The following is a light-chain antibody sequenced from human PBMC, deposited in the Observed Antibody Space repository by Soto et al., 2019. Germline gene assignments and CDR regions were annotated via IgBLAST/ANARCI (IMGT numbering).Light chain of an antibody. CDR1: QSVSNNY. CDR2: GAS. J-gene: IGKJ5*01. CDR3: QQYGGSPIT. V-gene: IGKV3-20*01. Sequence: EIVLTQSPATLSLSPGERATLSCRASQSVSNNYLAWYQQKPGQAPRLLIYGASNRATGIPDRFSGSGSGTDFTLTITRLEPEDFAVYYCQQYGGSPITFGLGTRLEIK.